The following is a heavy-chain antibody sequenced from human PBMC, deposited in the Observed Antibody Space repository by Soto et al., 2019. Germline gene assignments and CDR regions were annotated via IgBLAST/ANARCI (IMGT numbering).Heavy chain of an antibody. D-gene: IGHD3-16*01. CDR3: ARDLLPRGGGPFDY. V-gene: IGHV1-69*01. Sequence: QVQLVQSGAEVKKPGSSVKVSCKASGGTFSSYAISWVRQAPGQGLEWMGGIIPIFGTANYAQKFQGRVTITADESTSTAYMELSSLRSEDTAVYYCARDLLPRGGGPFDYWGQGTLVTVSS. CDR2: IIPIFGTA. J-gene: IGHJ4*02. CDR1: GGTFSSYA.